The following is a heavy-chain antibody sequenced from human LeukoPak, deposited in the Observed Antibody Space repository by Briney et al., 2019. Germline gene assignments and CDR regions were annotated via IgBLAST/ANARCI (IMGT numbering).Heavy chain of an antibody. CDR2: IYYSGST. J-gene: IGHJ4*02. Sequence: SETLSLTCTVSGGSISNYYWGWIRQPPGKGLEWIGSIYYSGSTYYNPSLKSRVTISVDTSKNQFSLKLSSVTAADTAVYYCARRSGFGEFDYWGQGTLVTVSS. D-gene: IGHD3-10*01. V-gene: IGHV4-39*01. CDR3: ARRSGFGEFDY. CDR1: GGSISNYY.